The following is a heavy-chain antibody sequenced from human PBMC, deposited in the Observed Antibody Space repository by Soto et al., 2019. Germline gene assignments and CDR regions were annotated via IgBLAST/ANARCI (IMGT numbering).Heavy chain of an antibody. Sequence: QVQLVQSGAEVKKPGASVKVSCKASGYTFTSYDINWVRQATGQGLEWMGWMNPNSGNTGYAQKFQGRVTMTRNTSMSTAYMELSSLRSEDTAVYYCARGRDIVVVPAAIDYYYYYMDVWGKGTTVTVSS. D-gene: IGHD2-2*01. CDR3: ARGRDIVVVPAAIDYYYYYMDV. CDR1: GYTFTSYD. J-gene: IGHJ6*03. V-gene: IGHV1-8*01. CDR2: MNPNSGNT.